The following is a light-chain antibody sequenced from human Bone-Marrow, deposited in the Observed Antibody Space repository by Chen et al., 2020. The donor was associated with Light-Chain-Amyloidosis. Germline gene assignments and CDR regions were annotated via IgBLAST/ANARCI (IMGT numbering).Light chain of an antibody. V-gene: IGLV2-14*01. CDR1: SSDVGSDKH. J-gene: IGLJ1*01. Sequence: QSALTPPASLSASPGQAITIPCTGTSSDVGSDKHVYWYQPHPDKAPKLMIYEVTNRPSWVPDRFSGSKSDNTASLTISGLQTEDEADYFCSSYNITNTLVFGSGTKVTVL. CDR2: EVT. CDR3: SSYNITNTLV.